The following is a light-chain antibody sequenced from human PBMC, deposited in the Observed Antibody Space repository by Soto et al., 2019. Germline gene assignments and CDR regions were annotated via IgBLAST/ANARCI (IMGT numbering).Light chain of an antibody. V-gene: IGKV4-1*01. CDR3: LQYYSTPQT. J-gene: IGKJ1*01. Sequence: DIVMTQSPDSLAVSLGERASINCKSSQNVLYSSNNKNFLAWYQQKPGQPPKLPIYWASTRDSGVSDRFSGSGSGTDFTLTISSLQAEDVAVYYCLQYYSTPQTFGQGTKVEIK. CDR2: WAS. CDR1: QNVLYSSNNKNF.